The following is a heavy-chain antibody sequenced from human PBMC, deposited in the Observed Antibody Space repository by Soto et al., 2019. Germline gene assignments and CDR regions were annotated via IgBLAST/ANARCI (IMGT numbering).Heavy chain of an antibody. CDR1: GGSFSGYY. CDR3: ARDYGPRNIFDY. V-gene: IGHV4-34*01. J-gene: IGHJ4*02. Sequence: SETLSLTCAVYGGSFSGYYWSRIRQPPGKGLEWIGEINHSGSTNYNPSLKSRVTISVDTSKNQFSLKLSSVTAADTAVYYCARDYGPRNIFDYWGQGTLVTVSS. CDR2: INHSGST. D-gene: IGHD4-17*01.